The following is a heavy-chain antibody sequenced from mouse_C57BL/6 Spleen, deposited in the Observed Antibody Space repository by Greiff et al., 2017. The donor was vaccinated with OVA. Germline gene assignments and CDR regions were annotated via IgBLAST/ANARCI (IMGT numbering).Heavy chain of an antibody. Sequence: EVQLVESGGGLVQPGGSLSLSCAASGFTFTDYYMSWVRQPPGKALEWLGFIRNKANGYTTEYSASVKGRFTISRDNSQSILYLQMNALRAEDSATYYCARSVYDYDDYFDYWGQGTTLTVSS. V-gene: IGHV7-3*01. CDR3: ARSVYDYDDYFDY. CDR1: GFTFTDYY. J-gene: IGHJ2*01. CDR2: IRNKANGYTT. D-gene: IGHD2-4*01.